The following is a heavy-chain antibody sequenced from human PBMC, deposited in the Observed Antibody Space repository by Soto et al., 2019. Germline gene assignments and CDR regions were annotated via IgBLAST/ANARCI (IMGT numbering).Heavy chain of an antibody. CDR3: ARPPPDYDYIWGSYRAKKSDAFDI. Sequence: GGSLRLSCAASGFTFSSYSMNWVRQAPGKGLEWVSYISSSSSTIYYADSVKGRFTISRDNAKNSLYLQMNSLRAEETAVYYCARPPPDYDYIWGSYRAKKSDAFDIWGQGTMVTVSS. CDR1: GFTFSSYS. V-gene: IGHV3-48*01. CDR2: ISSSSSTI. D-gene: IGHD3-16*02. J-gene: IGHJ3*02.